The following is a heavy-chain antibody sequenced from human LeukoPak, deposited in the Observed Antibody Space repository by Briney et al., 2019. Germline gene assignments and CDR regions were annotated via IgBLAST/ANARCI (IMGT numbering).Heavy chain of an antibody. CDR1: GFTLTTYW. Sequence: GGSLRLSCAASGFTLTTYWMQWVRQAPGKGLVSVSRINSNGRKTIYADSVKGRFTISRDNAKNTLDLQMDSLRVDDTAVYYCVRARFCTGGTCYSDYWGQGILVTVSS. CDR3: VRARFCTGGTCYSDY. D-gene: IGHD2-15*01. J-gene: IGHJ4*02. CDR2: INSNGRKT. V-gene: IGHV3-74*01.